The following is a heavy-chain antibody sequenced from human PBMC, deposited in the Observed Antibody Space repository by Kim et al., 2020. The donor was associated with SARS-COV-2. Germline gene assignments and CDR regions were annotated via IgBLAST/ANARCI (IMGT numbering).Heavy chain of an antibody. Sequence: YSGSTNYHPSRKSRVTISVDTSKNQFSLKLSSVTAADTAVYYCVRGFDYWGQGTLVTVSS. V-gene: IGHV4-59*09. J-gene: IGHJ4*02. CDR2: YSGST. CDR3: VRGFDY.